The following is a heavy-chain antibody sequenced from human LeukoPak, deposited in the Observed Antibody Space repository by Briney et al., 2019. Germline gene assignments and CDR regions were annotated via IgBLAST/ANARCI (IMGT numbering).Heavy chain of an antibody. CDR1: NGYISNYF. Sequence: SETLSLTCTVSNGYISNYFWSWIRQPAGKGLEWIGRIYTTGSTNYNPSLRSRVTMSVDASEKQFSLRLTSVTAADTAVYYCARAPSETRYSRASEYYFEYWGQGILATVSS. J-gene: IGHJ4*02. V-gene: IGHV4-4*07. CDR3: ARAPSETRYSRASEYYFEY. D-gene: IGHD3-9*01. CDR2: IYTTGST.